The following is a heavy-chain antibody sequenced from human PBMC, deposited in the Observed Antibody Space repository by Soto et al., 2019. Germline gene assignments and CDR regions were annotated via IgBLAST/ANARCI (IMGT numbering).Heavy chain of an antibody. CDR2: IGHDGSNK. CDR3: AKDTYYYSSSGYYVFDY. CDR1: GFSFRTCV. D-gene: IGHD3-22*01. Sequence: PGGSLILSCATSGFSFRTCVMHWVRTAPGKGLQLGAAIGHDGSNKYYVDSVKGRFSISRDSSKNTLYLEMNSLRAEDTAVYFCAKDTYYYSSSGYYVFDYWGQGTLVTVSS. J-gene: IGHJ4*02. V-gene: IGHV3-30*18.